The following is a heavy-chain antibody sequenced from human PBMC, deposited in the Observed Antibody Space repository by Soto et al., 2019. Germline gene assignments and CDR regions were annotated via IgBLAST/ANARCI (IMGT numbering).Heavy chain of an antibody. Sequence: EVQLVESGGGLVKAGGSLRLSCAASGFTFSDYSINWVRQAPGKGLEWVSTISRIHKIYYADSVKGRFTISRDNAQNSLYLQMNSLRGDDTAVYYCARDLRTVAAYGFDIWGRGTMVTVSS. CDR3: ARDLRTVAAYGFDI. V-gene: IGHV3-21*01. J-gene: IGHJ3*02. CDR1: GFTFSDYS. D-gene: IGHD4-4*01. CDR2: ISRIHKI.